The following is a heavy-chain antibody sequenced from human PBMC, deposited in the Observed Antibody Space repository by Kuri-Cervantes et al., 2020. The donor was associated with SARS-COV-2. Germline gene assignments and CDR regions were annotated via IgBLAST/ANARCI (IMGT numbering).Heavy chain of an antibody. V-gene: IGHV3-66*02. CDR1: GFTVSSNY. D-gene: IGHD2-2*01. J-gene: IGHJ4*02. CDR2: IYSGGST. Sequence: GRSLRLSCAASGFTVSSNYMSWVRQAPGKGLEWVSVIYSGGSTYYADSVKGRFTISRDNSKNTLYLQMNSLRAEDTAVYYCARDGGYCSSTSCFFDYWGQGTLVTVSS. CDR3: ARDGGYCSSTSCFFDY.